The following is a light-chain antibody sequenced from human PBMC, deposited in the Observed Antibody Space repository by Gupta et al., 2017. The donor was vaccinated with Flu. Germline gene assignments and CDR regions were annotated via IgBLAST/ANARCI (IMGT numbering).Light chain of an antibody. Sequence: QSALTQPPSASGSPEQSVTISCTGTSSDVGGFNSVSWYQHHPGKAPKLIIYEVSNRPSGVPDRFSGSKSGNTASLTVSGLQAEDEADDYCGSYAVGNQYLFGGGTKVTVL. J-gene: IGLJ2*01. CDR2: EVS. CDR3: GSYAVGNQYL. V-gene: IGLV2-8*01. CDR1: SSDVGGFNS.